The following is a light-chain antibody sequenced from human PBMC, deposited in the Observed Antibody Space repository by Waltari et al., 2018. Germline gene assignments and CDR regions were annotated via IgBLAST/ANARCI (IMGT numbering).Light chain of an antibody. J-gene: IGLJ1*01. CDR3: AAWDDSLNGHFV. V-gene: IGLV1-44*01. CDR1: SSNIGTNT. Sequence: QSVLTQPPSASGTPGQRVTISCSGSSSNIGTNTVNWYQQLPGTAPTLLLCSTNQRPSGVPDRFSGSRSGASASLAISGLQSEDEADYYCAAWDDSLNGHFVFGTGTKVTVL. CDR2: STN.